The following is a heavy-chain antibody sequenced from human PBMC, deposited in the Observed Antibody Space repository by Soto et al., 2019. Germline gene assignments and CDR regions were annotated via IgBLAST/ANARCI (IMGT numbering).Heavy chain of an antibody. CDR3: ARQKGY. J-gene: IGHJ4*02. CDR2: VYPGDSQT. CDR1: GYTFTDAL. Sequence: GESLKISFKASGYTFTDALIGWVRQMPVKGLEWMGIVYPGDSQTRYNPSFQGQITISADKSITTAYLQWTSLKASDSAMYYCARQKGYWGQGTLVTVSS. V-gene: IGHV5-51*01.